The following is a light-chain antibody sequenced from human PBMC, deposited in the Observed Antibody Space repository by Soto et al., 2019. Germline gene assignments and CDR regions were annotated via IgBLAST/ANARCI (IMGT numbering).Light chain of an antibody. CDR2: GGS. CDR1: QALLRSNGYNY. Sequence: DIVMTQSTLSLTGTPGEPASISFRSSQALLRSNGYNYFNWYLQRPGQSPHLLIYGGSNVAPGVPDRFSGSGSGTDFTLRISRVEADDVGVYYCMQPLQTPITFGQGTRLEIK. V-gene: IGKV2-28*01. J-gene: IGKJ5*01. CDR3: MQPLQTPIT.